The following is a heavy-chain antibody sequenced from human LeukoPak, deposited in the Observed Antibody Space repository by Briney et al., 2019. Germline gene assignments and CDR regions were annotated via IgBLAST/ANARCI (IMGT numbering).Heavy chain of an antibody. Sequence: SETLSLTCTVSGASTSSYYWSWIRQPPGKGLEWIGDIYYSGSIKYNPSLKSRVTMSVDTSKNQFSLKLSSVTAADTAVYYCARHYGPWGQGTLVTVSS. CDR1: GASTSSYY. CDR2: IYYSGSI. V-gene: IGHV4-59*08. J-gene: IGHJ5*02. CDR3: ARHYGP. D-gene: IGHD3-16*01.